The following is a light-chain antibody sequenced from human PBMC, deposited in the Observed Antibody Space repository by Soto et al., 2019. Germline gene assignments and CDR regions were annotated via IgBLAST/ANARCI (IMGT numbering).Light chain of an antibody. CDR2: WAS. J-gene: IGKJ2*01. Sequence: DIVMTQSPDSLAVSLGERATINCKSSQSVSYNSKNYLAWYQQKPGQPPKLLIYWASTRQSGVPVRFSGSGSGTDFTLTISSLQAEDVAVYFCQQYYSSPYTFGQGTKLEIK. CDR3: QQYYSSPYT. CDR1: QSVSYNSKNY. V-gene: IGKV4-1*01.